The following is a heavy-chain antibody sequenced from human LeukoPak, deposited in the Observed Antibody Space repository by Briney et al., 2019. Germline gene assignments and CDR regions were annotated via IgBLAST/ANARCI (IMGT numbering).Heavy chain of an antibody. J-gene: IGHJ5*01. D-gene: IGHD3-3*01. CDR3: ARVAYSDFWSGYYVDS. Sequence: PGGSLRVSCAASEFTFSSHAMSWVRQAPGKGLDWVACVTGSGHRTYYADSVKGRFTISRDNSKNTVYLQMNGLRVEDTAVYYCARVAYSDFWSGYYVDSWGQGILVTVSS. V-gene: IGHV3-23*01. CDR1: EFTFSSHA. CDR2: VTGSGHRT.